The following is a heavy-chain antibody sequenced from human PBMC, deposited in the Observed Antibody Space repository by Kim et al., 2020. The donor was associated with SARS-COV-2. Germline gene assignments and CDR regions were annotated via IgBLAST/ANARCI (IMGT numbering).Heavy chain of an antibody. CDR2: IYYSGST. CDR3: VGEVVATENYYYYGMDV. Sequence: SETLSLTCTVSGGSISSSSYYWGWIRQPPGKGLEWIGSIYYSGSTYYNPSLKSRVTISVDTSKNQFSLRLSSVTAADTAVYYCVGEVVATENYYYYGMDVWGQGTTVTVSS. D-gene: IGHD2-15*01. CDR1: GGSISSSSYY. V-gene: IGHV4-39*02. J-gene: IGHJ6*02.